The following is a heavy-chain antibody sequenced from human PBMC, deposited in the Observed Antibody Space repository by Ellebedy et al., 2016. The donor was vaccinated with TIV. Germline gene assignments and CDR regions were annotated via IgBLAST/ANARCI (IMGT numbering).Heavy chain of an antibody. D-gene: IGHD1-26*01. V-gene: IGHV3-48*02. Sequence: GESLKISCAASGFTFSSYDMNWVRQAPGKGLEWVSYIGSGSDTIYYADSVKGRFTISRDNAKNSLFLQMNSLREEDTAVYYCVRVSRSGNYPGWGQGTLVTVSS. J-gene: IGHJ4*02. CDR1: GFTFSSYD. CDR2: IGSGSDTI. CDR3: VRVSRSGNYPG.